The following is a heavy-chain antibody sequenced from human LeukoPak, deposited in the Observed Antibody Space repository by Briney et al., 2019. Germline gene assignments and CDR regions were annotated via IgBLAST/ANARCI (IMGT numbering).Heavy chain of an antibody. CDR1: GGTFSSYA. CDR2: IIPILGIA. J-gene: IGHJ4*02. V-gene: IGHV1-69*04. CDR3: ARDGSIAVAGTGGGADY. Sequence: SVKVSCKASGGTFSSYAISWVRQAPGQGLEWMGRIIPILGIANYAQKFQGRVTITADKSTSTAYMELSSLRSEDTAVYYCARDGSIAVAGTGGGADYWGQGTLVTVSS. D-gene: IGHD6-19*01.